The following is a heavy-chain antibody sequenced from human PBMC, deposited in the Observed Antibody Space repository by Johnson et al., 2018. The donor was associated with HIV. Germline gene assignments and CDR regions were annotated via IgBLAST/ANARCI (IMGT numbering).Heavy chain of an antibody. CDR2: LSWNSGSI. D-gene: IGHD4-17*01. J-gene: IGHJ3*01. Sequence: VQLVESGGGLVQPGRSLRLSCAASGFTFDDYAMHWVRQAPGKGLEWVSGLSWNSGSIGYADSVKGRFTISRDNAKNSLYLQMNSLRAEDTAFYYCARDKYGVPSGTFDFWGQGTMVTVSS. V-gene: IGHV3-9*01. CDR3: ARDKYGVPSGTFDF. CDR1: GFTFDDYA.